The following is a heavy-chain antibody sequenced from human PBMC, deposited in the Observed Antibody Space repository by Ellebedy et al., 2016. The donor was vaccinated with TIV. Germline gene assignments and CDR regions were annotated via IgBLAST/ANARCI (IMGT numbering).Heavy chain of an antibody. Sequence: GESLKISXEASGFTFSTDSMNWVRQAPGKELEWIAHISGSSSSIYYADSVTGRFTISRDNAKNSLYLQMNSLRVEDTAVYYCAREEWLAFDIWGQGTMVTVSS. CDR1: GFTFSTDS. D-gene: IGHD5-12*01. V-gene: IGHV3-21*06. CDR3: AREEWLAFDI. J-gene: IGHJ3*02. CDR2: ISGSSSSI.